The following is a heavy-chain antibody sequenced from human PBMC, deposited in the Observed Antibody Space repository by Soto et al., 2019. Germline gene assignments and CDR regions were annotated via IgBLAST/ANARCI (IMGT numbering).Heavy chain of an antibody. CDR3: ARQSVYDYDRSGYYGAFDH. CDR1: GGSISSSGDY. J-gene: IGHJ4*02. Sequence: PSETLSLTCTVSGGSISSSGDYWGWIRRPPGKGLEWIGSLYYSGRTYYNPSLKSRVTISVDTSKNQFSLKLSSVTAADTAVYYCARQSVYDYDRSGYYGAFDHWGQGTLVTVSS. D-gene: IGHD3-22*01. CDR2: LYYSGRT. V-gene: IGHV4-39*01.